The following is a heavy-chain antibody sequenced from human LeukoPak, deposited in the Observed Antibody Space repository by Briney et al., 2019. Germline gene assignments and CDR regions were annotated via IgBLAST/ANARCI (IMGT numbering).Heavy chain of an antibody. Sequence: ASVKVSCKASGYTFTSYGISWVRQAPGQGLEWMGWISAYNGNTNYAQKLQGRVTMTTDTSTSTAYTELRSLRSDDTAVYYCARDKPRSRILYYRVELDYWGQGTLVTVSS. CDR2: ISAYNGNT. CDR3: ARDKPRSRILYYRVELDY. D-gene: IGHD2-8*01. CDR1: GYTFTSYG. J-gene: IGHJ4*02. V-gene: IGHV1-18*01.